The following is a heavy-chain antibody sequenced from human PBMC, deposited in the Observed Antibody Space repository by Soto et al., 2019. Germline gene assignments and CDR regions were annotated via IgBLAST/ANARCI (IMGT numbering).Heavy chain of an antibody. V-gene: IGHV3-23*01. CDR2: ITGSGGTS. CDR3: AKVVRRGYGGYDGREF. CDR1: GFTFINYG. D-gene: IGHD5-12*01. J-gene: IGHJ4*02. Sequence: PGGSLRLSCAASGFTFINYGMSWVRQAPGKGLEWVSTITGSGGTSYYGDSVKGRFTISRDNSKNTLYLRMNNLRAEDTAVYFCAKVVRRGYGGYDGREFWDRGTLVTVSS.